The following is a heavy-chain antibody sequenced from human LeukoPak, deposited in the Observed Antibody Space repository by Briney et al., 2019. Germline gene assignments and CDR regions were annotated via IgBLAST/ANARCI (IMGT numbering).Heavy chain of an antibody. Sequence: SETLSLTCTVSGGSISSGGYYWSWIRQPPGKGLEWIGYIYHSGTTYYNPSLQSRVTISVDTSKNQFSLELSSVTAADTAVYYCARSNYGSGSYHNNWGQGTLVTVSS. CDR1: GGSISSGGYY. CDR2: IYHSGTT. D-gene: IGHD3-10*01. CDR3: ARSNYGSGSYHNN. J-gene: IGHJ4*02. V-gene: IGHV4-30-2*05.